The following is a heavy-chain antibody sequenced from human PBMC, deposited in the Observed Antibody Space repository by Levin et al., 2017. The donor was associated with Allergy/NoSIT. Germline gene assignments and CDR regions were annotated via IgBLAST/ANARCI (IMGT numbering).Heavy chain of an antibody. CDR3: ARDRAHYYGSGSRRLDAFDS. CDR1: GGSISSGDYY. V-gene: IGHV4-30-4*01. Sequence: PSETLSLTCTVSGGSISSGDYYWSWIRQPPGKGLEWIGYIYYSGSTYYNPSLKSRVTISVDTSKNQFSLKLSSVTAADTAVYYCARDRAHYYGSGSRRLDAFDSWGQGTMVTVSS. D-gene: IGHD3-10*01. CDR2: IYYSGST. J-gene: IGHJ3*02.